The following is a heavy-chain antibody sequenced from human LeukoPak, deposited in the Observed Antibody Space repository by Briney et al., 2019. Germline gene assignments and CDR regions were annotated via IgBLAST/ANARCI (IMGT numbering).Heavy chain of an antibody. CDR3: AKAVGGYDFWSGYYTD. CDR1: GFTFSSYA. J-gene: IGHJ4*02. V-gene: IGHV3-23*01. CDR2: ISGSGGST. Sequence: GGSLRLSCAASGFTFSSYAMSWVRQAPGKGLKWVSAISGSGGSTYYADSVKGRFTISRDNSKNTLYLQMNSLRAEDTAVYYCAKAVGGYDFWSGYYTDWGQGTLVTVSS. D-gene: IGHD3-3*01.